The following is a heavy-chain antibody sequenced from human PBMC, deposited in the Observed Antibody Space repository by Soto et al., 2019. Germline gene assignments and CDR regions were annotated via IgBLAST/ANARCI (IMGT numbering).Heavy chain of an antibody. CDR3: ARDIVVVPADRQADAFDI. V-gene: IGHV1-18*01. CDR1: GYTFTSYG. Sequence: GASVKVSCKASGYTFTSYGISWVRQAPGQGLEWMGWISAYNGNTNYAQKLQGGVTMTTDTSTSTAYMELRSLRSDDTAVYYCARDIVVVPADRQADAFDIWGQGTMVTVSS. D-gene: IGHD2-2*01. J-gene: IGHJ3*02. CDR2: ISAYNGNT.